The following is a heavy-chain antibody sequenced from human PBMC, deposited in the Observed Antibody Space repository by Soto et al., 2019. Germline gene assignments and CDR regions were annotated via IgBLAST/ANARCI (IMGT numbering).Heavy chain of an antibody. V-gene: IGHV3-23*01. CDR1: GFTFSNYA. CDR3: AKGGPGGLYYFAT. J-gene: IGHJ4*02. CDR2: ISGSGDSP. D-gene: IGHD3-10*01. Sequence: EVQLLESGGGLVQPGGSLRLSCAASGFTFSNYAMSWVRQAPGKGLEWVSIISGSGDSPYYADSVKGRFTISRDNSRNPFMRQRTGRRAGASAKFNGAKGGPGGLYYFATGGQGPL.